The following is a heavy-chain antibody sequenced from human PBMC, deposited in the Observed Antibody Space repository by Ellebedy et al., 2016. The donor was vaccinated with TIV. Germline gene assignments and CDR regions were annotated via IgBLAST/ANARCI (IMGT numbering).Heavy chain of an antibody. J-gene: IGHJ4*02. Sequence: GESLKISCVVPGFTFSSYAMHWVRQAPGKGLEWVTVISYDGGDEYYADSVKGRFTISRNNSKNTLYLQMNSLRAEDTAVYYCARDRETWFGDPTGLDYWGQGTLVTVSS. V-gene: IGHV3-30-3*01. D-gene: IGHD3-10*01. CDR3: ARDRETWFGDPTGLDY. CDR1: GFTFSSYA. CDR2: ISYDGGDE.